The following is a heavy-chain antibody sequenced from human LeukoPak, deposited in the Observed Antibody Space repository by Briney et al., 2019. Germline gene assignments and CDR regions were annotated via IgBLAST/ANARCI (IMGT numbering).Heavy chain of an antibody. J-gene: IGHJ4*02. D-gene: IGHD4-11*01. CDR2: IWYDGSNK. Sequence: GRSLRLSCAASGFTFSSYGMHWVRQAPGKGLEWVVVIWYDGSNKYYADSVKGRFTISRDNSKNTLYLQVNSLRAEDTAVYYCARDQSDDYSIWYYFDYWGQGTLVTVSS. CDR1: GFTFSSYG. V-gene: IGHV3-33*01. CDR3: ARDQSDDYSIWYYFDY.